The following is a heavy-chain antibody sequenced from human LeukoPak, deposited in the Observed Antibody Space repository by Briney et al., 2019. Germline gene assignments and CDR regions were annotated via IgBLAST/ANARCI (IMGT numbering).Heavy chain of an antibody. CDR2: TPNKANSYTT. Sequence: HPGGSLRLTCAASGFTFSDHYMDWVRQAPGKGLEWVGRTPNKANSYTTEYAASVKGRFTISRDDPKNSLYLQMNSLKTEDTAVYYCARESYYSGSGSYYRGWFDPWGQGTLVAVSS. D-gene: IGHD3-10*01. J-gene: IGHJ5*02. CDR1: GFTFSDHY. V-gene: IGHV3-72*01. CDR3: ARESYYSGSGSYYRGWFDP.